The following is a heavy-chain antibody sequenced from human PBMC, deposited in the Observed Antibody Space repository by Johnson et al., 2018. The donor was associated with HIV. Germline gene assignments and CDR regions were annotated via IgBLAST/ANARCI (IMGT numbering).Heavy chain of an antibody. CDR2: ISYDGSNK. CDR1: GFTFSSYA. V-gene: IGHV3-30*04. Sequence: MQLVESGGGVVQPGRSLRLSCAASGFTFSSYAMHWVRQAPGKGLEWVAVISYDGSNKYYADSVKGRFNISRDNSKNTLYLQMNSLRAEDTAVYYCARARDRSSSRDAFDIWGQGTMVTVSS. J-gene: IGHJ3*02. CDR3: ARARDRSSSRDAFDI. D-gene: IGHD6-13*01.